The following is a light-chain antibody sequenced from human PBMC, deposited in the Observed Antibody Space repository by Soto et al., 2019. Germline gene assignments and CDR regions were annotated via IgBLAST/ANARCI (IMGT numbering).Light chain of an antibody. CDR1: QSVSSSY. CDR2: GAS. J-gene: IGKJ2*02. CDR3: QQYGSSPLWT. V-gene: IGKV3-20*01. Sequence: EIVLTQSPGTLSLSPWERATLSCRASQSVSSSYLAWYQQKPGQAPRLLIYGASSRATGIPDRFSGSGSGTDFTLTISRLEPEDFAVYYCQQYGSSPLWTFGQGNKLEIK.